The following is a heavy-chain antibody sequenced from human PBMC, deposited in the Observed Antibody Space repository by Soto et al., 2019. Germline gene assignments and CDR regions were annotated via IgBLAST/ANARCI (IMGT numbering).Heavy chain of an antibody. CDR1: GFTFSSYA. V-gene: IGHV3-23*01. CDR2: ISGSGGST. Sequence: GSLRLSCAASGFTFSSYAMSWVRQAPGKGLEWVSAISGSGGSTYYADSVKGRFTISRDNSKNTLYLQMNSLRAEDTAVYYCAKDPSQLELAYGMDVWGQGTTVTVSS. J-gene: IGHJ6*02. CDR3: AKDPSQLELAYGMDV. D-gene: IGHD1-1*01.